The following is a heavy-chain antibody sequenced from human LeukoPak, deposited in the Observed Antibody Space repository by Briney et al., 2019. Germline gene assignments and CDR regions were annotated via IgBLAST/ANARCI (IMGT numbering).Heavy chain of an antibody. CDR1: GYTFTGYY. D-gene: IGHD3-9*01. Sequence: ASVKVSCKASGYTFTGYYMHWVRQAPGQGLEWMGWINPNSGGTNYAQKFQGRVTMTRDTSISTAYMELSRLRSDDTAVYYCARGGLVYVLTGYYAPGLEYFHHWGQGSLVTVSS. J-gene: IGHJ1*01. V-gene: IGHV1-2*02. CDR3: ARGGLVYVLTGYYAPGLEYFHH. CDR2: INPNSGGT.